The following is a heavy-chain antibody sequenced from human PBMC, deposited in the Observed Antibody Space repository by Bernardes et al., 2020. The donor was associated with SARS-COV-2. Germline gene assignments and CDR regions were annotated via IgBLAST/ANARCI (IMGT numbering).Heavy chain of an antibody. J-gene: IGHJ6*02. CDR3: ARGLPMVRGVLAYYYGMDV. V-gene: IGHV3-13*01. Sequence: GGSLRLWCAASGFTFSSYDMHWVRQATGKGLEWVSAIGTAGDTYYPGSVKGRFTISRENAKNYLYLQMISLRAGDTAVYYCARGLPMVRGVLAYYYGMDVWGQGTTVTVSS. CDR1: GFTFSSYD. CDR2: IGTAGDT. D-gene: IGHD3-10*01.